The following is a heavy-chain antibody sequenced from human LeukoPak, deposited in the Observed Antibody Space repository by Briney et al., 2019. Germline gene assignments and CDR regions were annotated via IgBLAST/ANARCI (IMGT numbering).Heavy chain of an antibody. CDR2: IYHSGST. D-gene: IGHD3-22*01. Sequence: PSETLSLTCAVSGGSISSSNWWSWVRQPPGKGLEWIGEIYHSGSTNYNPSLKSRVTISVDKSKNQFSLKLSSVTAADTAVYYCARAYDSSGYFNGYNYWGQGTLVTVSS. CDR3: ARAYDSSGYFNGYNY. CDR1: GGSISSSNW. J-gene: IGHJ4*02. V-gene: IGHV4-4*02.